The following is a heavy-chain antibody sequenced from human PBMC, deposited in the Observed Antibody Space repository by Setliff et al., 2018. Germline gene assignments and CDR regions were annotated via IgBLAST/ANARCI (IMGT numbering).Heavy chain of an antibody. Sequence: ASVKVSCKASGYTFTSYGISWVRPAPGQGLEWMGWISAYNGNTNYAQKLQGRVTMTTDTSTSTAYMELRSLRSDDTAVYYCARPATGDYYFDYWGQGTLVTVSS. CDR3: ARPATGDYYFDY. CDR1: GYTFTSYG. CDR2: ISAYNGNT. V-gene: IGHV1-18*01. J-gene: IGHJ4*02. D-gene: IGHD7-27*01.